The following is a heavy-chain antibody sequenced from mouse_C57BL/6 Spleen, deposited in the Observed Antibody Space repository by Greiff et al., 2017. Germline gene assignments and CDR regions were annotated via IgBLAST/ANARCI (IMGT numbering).Heavy chain of an antibody. J-gene: IGHJ3*01. D-gene: IGHD2-1*01. V-gene: IGHV1-52*01. CDR3: ASTIYYGNYSGFAY. Sequence: QVQLQQSGAELVRPGSSVKLSCKASGYTFTSYWMHWVKQRPIQGLEWIGNIDPSDSETHYNQKFKDKATLTVDKSSSTAYMQLSSLTSEDSAVYYCASTIYYGNYSGFAYWGQGTLVTVSA. CDR1: GYTFTSYW. CDR2: IDPSDSET.